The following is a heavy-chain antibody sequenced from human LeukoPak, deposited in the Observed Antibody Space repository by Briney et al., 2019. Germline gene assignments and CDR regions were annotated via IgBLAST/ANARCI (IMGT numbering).Heavy chain of an antibody. V-gene: IGHV3-48*01. CDR1: GFTFSSYS. D-gene: IGHD2-21*01. Sequence: GGSLRLSCAASGFTFSSYSMNWVRQAPGKRLEWVSYISSSSSTIYYADSVKGRFTISRDNAKNSLYLQMNSLRAEDTAVYYCATFTSCGGDCYSLDAFDIWGQGTMVTVSS. J-gene: IGHJ3*02. CDR3: ATFTSCGGDCYSLDAFDI. CDR2: ISSSSSTI.